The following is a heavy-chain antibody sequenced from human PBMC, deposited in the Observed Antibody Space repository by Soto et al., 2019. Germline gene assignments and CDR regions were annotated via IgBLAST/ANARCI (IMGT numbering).Heavy chain of an antibody. D-gene: IGHD7-27*01. J-gene: IGHJ4*02. CDR1: GGTFNSFG. V-gene: IGHV1-69*01. CDR3: SIEVWGRGGHYLDS. Sequence: QVHVVQSGAEVKKPGSSVKVTCKSFGGTFNSFGINWVRQAPGQGLEYMGGIIPAFGTTNFAQKFRDRVTLVADASTSISYMELSSLTSDDTATYYCSIEVWGRGGHYLDSWGQGTLVTVSS. CDR2: IIPAFGTT.